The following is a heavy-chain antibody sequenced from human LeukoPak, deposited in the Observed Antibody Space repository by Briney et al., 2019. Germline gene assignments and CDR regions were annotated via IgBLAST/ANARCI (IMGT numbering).Heavy chain of an antibody. CDR3: ARVDSTSPHELDY. CDR2: ISYDGSNK. Sequence: GGSLRLSCAASGFTFSSYAMHWVRQAPGKGLEWVAVISYDGSNKYYADSVKGRFTISRDNSKNTLYLQMNNLRAEDTAVYYCARVDSTSPHELDYWGQGTLVTVSS. V-gene: IGHV3-30*04. CDR1: GFTFSSYA. D-gene: IGHD6-6*01. J-gene: IGHJ4*02.